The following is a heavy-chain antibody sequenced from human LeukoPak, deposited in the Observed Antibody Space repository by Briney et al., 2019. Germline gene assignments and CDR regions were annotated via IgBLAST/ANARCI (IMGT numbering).Heavy chain of an antibody. V-gene: IGHV4-30-2*01. Sequence: SETLSLTCTVSGGSISSGGYYWSWIRQPPGKGLEWIGYIYHSGSTYYNPSLKSRVTISVDRSKNQFSLKLSSVTAADTAVYYCARDDILTGGYGMDVWGQGTTVTVSS. D-gene: IGHD3-9*01. CDR2: IYHSGST. CDR1: GGSISSGGYY. J-gene: IGHJ6*02. CDR3: ARDDILTGGYGMDV.